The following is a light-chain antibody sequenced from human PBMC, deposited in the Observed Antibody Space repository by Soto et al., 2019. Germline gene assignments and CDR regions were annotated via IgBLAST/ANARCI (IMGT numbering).Light chain of an antibody. CDR2: NNN. CDR3: SSYTSNNTDVV. CDR1: SSNIETNT. V-gene: IGLV1-44*01. Sequence: QSALTQPPSASGTPGQRVTISCSGSSSNIETNTVDWYQHLPGTAPKVLIFNNNQRPSGVPDRFSGSKSGTSASLAISGLQSEDEADYYCSSYTSNNTDVVFGGGTKLTVL. J-gene: IGLJ2*01.